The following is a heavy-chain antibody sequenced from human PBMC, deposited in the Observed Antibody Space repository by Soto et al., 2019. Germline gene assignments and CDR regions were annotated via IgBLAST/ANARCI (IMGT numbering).Heavy chain of an antibody. CDR1: GGSISSGGYY. V-gene: IGHV4-31*03. CDR3: ALSEYDILSGFEP. D-gene: IGHD3-9*01. CDR2: IYYSGST. J-gene: IGHJ5*02. Sequence: SETLSLTCTVSGGSISSGGYYWSWIRQHPGKGPEWIGYIYYSGSTYYNPSLKSRVTISVDTSKNQFSLKLSSVTAADTAVYYCALSEYDILSGFEPWGQGTLVTVSS.